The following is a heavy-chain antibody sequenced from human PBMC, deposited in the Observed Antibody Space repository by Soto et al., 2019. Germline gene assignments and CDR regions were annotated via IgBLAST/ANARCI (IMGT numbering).Heavy chain of an antibody. V-gene: IGHV4-61*01. CDR3: ARQTGYSYGRYYYYGMDV. CDR1: GGSVSSGSDY. D-gene: IGHD5-18*01. J-gene: IGHJ6*02. CDR2: IYYSGST. Sequence: PSETLSLTCTVSGGSVSSGSDYWSWIRQPPGKGLEWIGYIYYSGSTNYNPSLKSRVTISVDTSKNQFSLKLSSVTAADTAVYYCARQTGYSYGRYYYYGMDVWGQGTTVTVSS.